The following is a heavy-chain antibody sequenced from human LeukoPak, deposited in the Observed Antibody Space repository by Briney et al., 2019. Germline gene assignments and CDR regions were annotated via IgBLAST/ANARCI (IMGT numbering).Heavy chain of an antibody. V-gene: IGHV3-30-3*01. CDR2: ISYDGSNK. Sequence: GGSLRLSCAASGFTLSSYAMHWVRQAPGKGLEWVAVISYDGSNKYYADSVKGRFTISRDNSKNTLYLQMNSLRAEDTAVYYCAKGTGSSWVDYWGQGTLVTVSS. J-gene: IGHJ4*02. CDR3: AKGTGSSWVDY. D-gene: IGHD6-13*01. CDR1: GFTLSSYA.